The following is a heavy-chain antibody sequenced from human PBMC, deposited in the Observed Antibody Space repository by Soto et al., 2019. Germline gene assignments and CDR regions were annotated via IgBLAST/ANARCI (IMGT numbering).Heavy chain of an antibody. Sequence: PGGSLRLACAASAFSFTRYWMSWVRQAAGKWRGWVANIKQDGSEKYYVDSVKGRFTISRDNANNSLYLQMNTLRAEDTAVYYCARDVQFTIFGVVRYYGMDVWGQGTTVTVSS. CDR3: ARDVQFTIFGVVRYYGMDV. CDR1: AFSFTRYW. D-gene: IGHD3-3*01. CDR2: IKQDGSEK. V-gene: IGHV3-7*03. J-gene: IGHJ6*02.